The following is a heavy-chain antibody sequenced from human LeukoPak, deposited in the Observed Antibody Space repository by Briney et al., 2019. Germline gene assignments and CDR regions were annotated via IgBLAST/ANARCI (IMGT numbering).Heavy chain of an antibody. J-gene: IGHJ4*02. D-gene: IGHD5-12*01. V-gene: IGHV4-61*01. Sequence: SETLSLTCTASGGSVSSGSYYWSWIRQPPGKGLEWIGYIYYSGSTNYNPSLKSRVTISVDTSKNQFSPKLSSVTAADTAVYYCARGRGYSGYDPFDYWGQGTLVTVSS. CDR2: IYYSGST. CDR1: GGSVSSGSYY. CDR3: ARGRGYSGYDPFDY.